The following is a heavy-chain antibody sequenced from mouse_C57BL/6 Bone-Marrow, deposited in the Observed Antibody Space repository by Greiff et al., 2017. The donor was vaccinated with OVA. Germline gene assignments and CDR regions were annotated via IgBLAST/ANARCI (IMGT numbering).Heavy chain of an antibody. CDR2: IYWDDDK. Sequence: QVTLKVCGPGILQSSQTLSLTCSFSGFSLSTSGMGVSWIRQPSGKGLEWLAHIYWDDDKRYNPSLKSRLTISKDTSRNQVFLKITSVDTADTATYYCARVPFSAGYFDVWGTGTTVTVSS. CDR3: ARVPFSAGYFDV. V-gene: IGHV8-12*01. CDR1: GFSLSTSGMG. J-gene: IGHJ1*03.